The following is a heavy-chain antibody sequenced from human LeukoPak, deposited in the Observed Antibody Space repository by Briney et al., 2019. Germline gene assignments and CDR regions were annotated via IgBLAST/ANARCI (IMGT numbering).Heavy chain of an antibody. J-gene: IGHJ6*02. CDR2: IWYDGSNK. D-gene: IGHD6-19*01. CDR1: GFTFSSYG. V-gene: IGHV3-33*01. CDR3: ARAATEYSSGWYVEDYGMDV. Sequence: GRSLRLSCAASGFTFSSYGMHRVRQAPGKGLEWVAVIWYDGSNKYYADSVKGRFTISRDNSKNTLYLQMNSLRAEDTAVYYCARAATEYSSGWYVEDYGMDVWGQGTTVTVSS.